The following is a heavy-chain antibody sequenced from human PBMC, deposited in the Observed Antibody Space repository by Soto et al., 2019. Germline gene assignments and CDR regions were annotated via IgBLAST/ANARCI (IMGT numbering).Heavy chain of an antibody. V-gene: IGHV1-18*01. D-gene: IGHD6-25*01. CDR1: GYTFTSYG. CDR3: ARDKLRSGRYRGYPDDY. CDR2: ISAYNGNT. Sequence: QVQLVQSGAEVKKPGASVKVSCKASGYTFTSYGISWVRQAPGQGLEWMGWISAYNGNTNYAQKLQGRVSMTTDTSTRTAYMGLWCMTSDDTSTYYCARDKLRSGRYRGYPDDYWGQGTLVTVSS. J-gene: IGHJ4*02.